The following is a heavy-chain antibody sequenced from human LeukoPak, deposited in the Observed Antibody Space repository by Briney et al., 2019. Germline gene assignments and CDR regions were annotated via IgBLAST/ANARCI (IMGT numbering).Heavy chain of an antibody. CDR1: GGSISSSSYY. V-gene: IGHV4-39*01. CDR2: IYYSGIA. J-gene: IGHJ4*02. CDR3: ARQVNSMAGTHFDV. Sequence: PSETLSLTCTVSGGSISSSSYYWGWIRQPPGKGLEWIGSIYYSGIAYYNPTLKSRVTISVDASKSHFSLRLSSVTAADTAVYYCARQVNSMAGTHFDVWGLGTLVPVSS. D-gene: IGHD6-19*01.